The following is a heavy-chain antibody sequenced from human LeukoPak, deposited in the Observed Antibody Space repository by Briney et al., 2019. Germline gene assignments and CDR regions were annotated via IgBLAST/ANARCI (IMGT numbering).Heavy chain of an antibody. CDR1: GGSISSGSYY. D-gene: IGHD3-10*01. J-gene: IGHJ4*02. Sequence: SETLSLTCTASGGSISSGSYYWSWIRQPAGKGLEWIGRIYTSGNTNYNPSLKSRVTISLDTSKNQFSLKLTSVTAADTAVYYCARDRLWFGVDYWGQGTLVTVSS. V-gene: IGHV4-61*02. CDR2: IYTSGNT. CDR3: ARDRLWFGVDY.